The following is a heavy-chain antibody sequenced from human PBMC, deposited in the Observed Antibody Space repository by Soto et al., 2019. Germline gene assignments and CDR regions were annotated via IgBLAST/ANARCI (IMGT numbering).Heavy chain of an antibody. J-gene: IGHJ4*02. CDR2: INPFGGST. CDR3: AIDLAAAGL. D-gene: IGHD6-13*01. CDR1: GYTFTSHY. Sequence: ASVKVSCKASGYTFTSHYIHWVRQAPGQGLEWMAIINPFGGSTNYAQRLQGRVTLTMDTSTSTVYMELSSLRSEDTAVYYCAIDLAAAGLWGQGTLVTVSS. V-gene: IGHV1-46*01.